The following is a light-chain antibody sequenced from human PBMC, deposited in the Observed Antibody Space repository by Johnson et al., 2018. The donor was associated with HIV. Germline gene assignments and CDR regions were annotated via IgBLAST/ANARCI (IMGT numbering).Light chain of an antibody. V-gene: IGLV1-51*02. CDR3: GTWDSSLSGYV. J-gene: IGLJ1*01. CDR2: ENN. CDR1: SSNIGNDS. Sequence: QSVLTQPPSVSAAPGQRVTISCSGSSSNIGNDSVSWYQQLPGTAPELLIYENNRRPSGIPDRFSGSKSGQSATLVIPGLQPGDEADYFCGTWDSSLSGYVFGTGTMVTVL.